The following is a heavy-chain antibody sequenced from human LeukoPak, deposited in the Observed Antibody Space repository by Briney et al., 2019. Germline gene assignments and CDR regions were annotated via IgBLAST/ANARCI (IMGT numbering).Heavy chain of an antibody. V-gene: IGHV1-2*02. J-gene: IGHJ6*03. CDR3: AREVVPAATYMDV. D-gene: IGHD2-2*01. Sequence: GASVKVSCKASGYTFTGYYMHWVRQAPGQGLEWMGWISPNSGGTNYAQKFQGRVTMTRDTSISTAYMELNRLRSDDTAVYYCAREVVPAATYMDVWGKGTQSPSP. CDR2: ISPNSGGT. CDR1: GYTFTGYY.